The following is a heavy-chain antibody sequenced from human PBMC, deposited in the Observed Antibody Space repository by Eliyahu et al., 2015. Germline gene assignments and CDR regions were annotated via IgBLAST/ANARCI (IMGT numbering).Heavy chain of an antibody. Sequence: EVQLVESGGGLVQPGGSLRLSCAASGFTFNTFWIHWVRQAPGKGLVWVSRINPDGSATTYAESVKGRFTISRDNAKNTLYLQMNSLGVEDTAVYYCARDLTPMTTESLGYWGQGTLVTVSS. V-gene: IGHV3-74*01. CDR3: ARDLTPMTTESLGY. J-gene: IGHJ4*02. CDR1: GFTFNTFW. D-gene: IGHD4-17*01. CDR2: INPDGSAT.